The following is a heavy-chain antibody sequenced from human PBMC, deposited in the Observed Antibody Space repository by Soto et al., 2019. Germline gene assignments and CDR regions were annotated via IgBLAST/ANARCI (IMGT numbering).Heavy chain of an antibody. CDR2: IYPGDSDT. D-gene: IGHD6-6*01. Sequence: GESLKISCKGSGYSFTSYWIGWVRQMPGKGLEWMGIIYPGDSDTRYSPSFQGQVTISADKSISTAYLQWSSLKASDTAMYYCARSGSSGSMFYYYYGMDVWGQGTTVTVSS. CDR1: GYSFTSYW. J-gene: IGHJ6*02. V-gene: IGHV5-51*01. CDR3: ARSGSSGSMFYYYYGMDV.